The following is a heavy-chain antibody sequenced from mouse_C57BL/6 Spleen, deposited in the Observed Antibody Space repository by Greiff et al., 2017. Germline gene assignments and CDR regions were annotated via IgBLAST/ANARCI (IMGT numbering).Heavy chain of an antibody. V-gene: IGHV3-6*01. D-gene: IGHD3-2*02. J-gene: IGHJ3*01. CDR2: ISYDGSN. CDR3: ARDLRSY. CDR1: GYSITSGYY. Sequence: VQLQQSGPGLVKPSQSLSLTCSVTGYSITSGYYWNWIRQFPGNKLEWMGYISYDGSNNYNPSLKNRISITRDTSKNQFFLKLNSVTTEDTATYYCARDLRSYWGQGTLVTVSA.